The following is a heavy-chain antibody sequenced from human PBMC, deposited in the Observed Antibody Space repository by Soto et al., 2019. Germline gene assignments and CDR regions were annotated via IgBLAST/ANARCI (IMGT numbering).Heavy chain of an antibody. CDR1: GFTFSNAW. Sequence: GGSLRLSCAASGFTFSNAWMSWVRQAPGKGLEWVGRIKSKTDGGTTEYAAPVKGRFTISRDDSKNTLYLQMNSLKTEDTAVYYCTTSRVSENIVATITYYYYYMDVWGKGTTVTVSS. D-gene: IGHD5-12*01. J-gene: IGHJ6*03. CDR2: IKSKTDGGTT. V-gene: IGHV3-15*01. CDR3: TTSRVSENIVATITYYYYYMDV.